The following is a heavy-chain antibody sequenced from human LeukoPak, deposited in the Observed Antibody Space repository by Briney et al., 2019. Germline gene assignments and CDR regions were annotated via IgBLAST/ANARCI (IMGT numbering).Heavy chain of an antibody. CDR2: ISSSSSTI. CDR3: AKDLRDSSSDLDY. CDR1: GFTFSSYS. Sequence: GGSLRLSCAASGFTFSSYSMNWVRQAPGKGLEWVSYISSSSSTIYYADSVKGRFTISRDNAKNSLYLQMNSLRAEDTAVYYCAKDLRDSSSDLDYWGQGTLVTVSS. D-gene: IGHD6-13*01. V-gene: IGHV3-48*01. J-gene: IGHJ4*02.